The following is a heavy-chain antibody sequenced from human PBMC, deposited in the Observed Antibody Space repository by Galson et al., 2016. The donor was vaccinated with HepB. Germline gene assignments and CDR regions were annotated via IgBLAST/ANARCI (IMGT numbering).Heavy chain of an antibody. D-gene: IGHD3-10*01. V-gene: IGHV3-7*01. CDR2: IRGDGIVS. CDR1: GFTFNAHW. CDR3: SGEMTGSYFD. J-gene: IGHJ4*02. Sequence: SLRLSCAASGFTFNAHWMNWVRQAPGKGLEWVANIRGDGIVSYYAESVRGRFTISRDNAKNSLYLQMNGLRVYETAVYSWSGEMTGSYFDWGQGTLVTVPS.